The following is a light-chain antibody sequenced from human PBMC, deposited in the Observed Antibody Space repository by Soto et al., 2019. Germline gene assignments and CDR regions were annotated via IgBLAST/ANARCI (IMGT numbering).Light chain of an antibody. CDR2: GAS. J-gene: IGKJ4*01. CDR3: QQYGSSPLT. V-gene: IGKV3-20*01. Sequence: DIVLTQSPGTLSLSPGEIATLSCRASQSVSSSYLAWYQQKPGQAPRLLIYGASSRATGIPDRFSGSGSGTDFTLTISRLEPEDFAVYYCQQYGSSPLTFSGGTKVDIK. CDR1: QSVSSSY.